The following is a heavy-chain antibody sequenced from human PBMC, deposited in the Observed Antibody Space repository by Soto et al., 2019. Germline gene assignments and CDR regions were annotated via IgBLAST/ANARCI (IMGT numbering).Heavy chain of an antibody. J-gene: IGHJ4*02. CDR2: IYYSGST. V-gene: IGHV4-59*01. D-gene: IGHD4-17*01. CDR1: GGSISSYY. CDR3: ARGDSGVTPFDY. Sequence: NPSETLSLTCTVSGGSISSYYWSWIRQPPGKGLEWIGYIYYSGSTNYNPSLKSRVTISVDTSKNQFSLKLSSVTAADTAVYYCARGDSGVTPFDYWGQGTLVTVSS.